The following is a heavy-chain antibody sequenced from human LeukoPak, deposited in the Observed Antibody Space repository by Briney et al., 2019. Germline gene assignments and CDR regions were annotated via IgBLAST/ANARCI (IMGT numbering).Heavy chain of an antibody. J-gene: IGHJ6*02. CDR2: IWYDGSIK. D-gene: IGHD2-15*01. CDR1: GFTFSNYG. CDR3: ARYCSGGTCKLGYYYYGMHV. V-gene: IGHV3-33*01. Sequence: GRSLRLSCAASGFTFSNYGMHWDRQAPGKGLEWVAVIWYDGSIKYYADSVKGRFSISRDNSKNTLYLQMNSLRAEDTAVYYCARYCSGGTCKLGYYYYGMHVWGQGTTVTVSS.